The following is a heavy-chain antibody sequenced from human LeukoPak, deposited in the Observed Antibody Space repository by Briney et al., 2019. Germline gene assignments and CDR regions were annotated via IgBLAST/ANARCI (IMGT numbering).Heavy chain of an antibody. CDR1: GYTFTSYY. CDR3: AREAGDSSGYYYSVEY. CDR2: INPSGGST. Sequence: GASVKVSCKASGYTFTSYYMHWVRQAPGQGLEWMGIINPSGGSTSYAQKFQGRVTMTRDTSTNTVYMELSSLRSEDTAVYYCAREAGDSSGYYYSVEYWGQGTLVPVSS. J-gene: IGHJ4*02. V-gene: IGHV1-46*01. D-gene: IGHD3-22*01.